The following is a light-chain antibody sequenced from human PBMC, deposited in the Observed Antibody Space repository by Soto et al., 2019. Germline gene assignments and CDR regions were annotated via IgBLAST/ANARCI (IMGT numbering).Light chain of an antibody. J-gene: IGKJ3*01. V-gene: IGKV1-39*01. CDR3: QKSYSTPFT. CDR1: QSTSSY. CDR2: AAS. Sequence: DIQMTQSPSSLSASVGDRVTITCRASQSTSSYLNWYQQKPGKAPKLLIYAASSLQSGVPSRFSGSGSGTDFTLTISSLQTEDFATYYCQKSYSTPFTFGPGTKVDIK.